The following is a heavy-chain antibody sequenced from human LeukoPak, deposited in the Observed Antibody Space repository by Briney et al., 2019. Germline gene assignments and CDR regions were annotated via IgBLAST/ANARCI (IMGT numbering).Heavy chain of an antibody. J-gene: IGHJ4*02. CDR2: IIGSGVST. V-gene: IGHV3-23*01. CDR3: AKDVGWLQAFDY. D-gene: IGHD5-24*01. CDR1: GFTFSSYA. Sequence: GGSLRLSCAASGFTFSSYAMSWVRQAPGKGLEWVSAIIGSGVSTDYADSVKGRFTISRDNSKNTLYLQVNSLRAEDTAVYYCAKDVGWLQAFDYWGQGTLVTVPS.